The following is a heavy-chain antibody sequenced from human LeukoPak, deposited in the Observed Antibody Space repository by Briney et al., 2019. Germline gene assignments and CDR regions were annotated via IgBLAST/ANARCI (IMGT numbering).Heavy chain of an antibody. V-gene: IGHV1-2*02. CDR2: INPNSGGT. CDR3: ARDGSGGYSYGSHYYYGMDV. CDR1: GYTFTGYY. J-gene: IGHJ6*02. Sequence: ASVKVSCKASGYTFTGYYMHWVRQAPGQGLEWMGWINPNSGGTNYAQKFRGRVTMTRDTSISTAYMELSRLRSDDTAVYYCARDGSGGYSYGSHYYYGMDVWGQGTTVTVSS. D-gene: IGHD5-18*01.